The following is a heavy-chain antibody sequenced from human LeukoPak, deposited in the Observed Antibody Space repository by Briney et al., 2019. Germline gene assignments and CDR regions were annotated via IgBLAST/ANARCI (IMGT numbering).Heavy chain of an antibody. Sequence: GASVKVSCKASGYIFSTYGISWVRQAPGQGLEWMGCISGYNGNTNYAQKLQGRVTMTTDTSTSTAYMELRSLRSDDTAVYYCTSRRSEEFDFDCWGQGTLVTVSS. CDR2: ISGYNGNT. CDR3: TSRRSEEFDFDC. CDR1: GYIFSTYG. V-gene: IGHV1-18*01. J-gene: IGHJ4*02. D-gene: IGHD6-19*01.